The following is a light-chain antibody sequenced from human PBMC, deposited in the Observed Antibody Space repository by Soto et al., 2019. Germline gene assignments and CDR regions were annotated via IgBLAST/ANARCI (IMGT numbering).Light chain of an antibody. CDR1: SSDVGDYNY. J-gene: IGLJ1*01. V-gene: IGLV2-14*01. CDR2: DVS. Sequence: QPVLTQPASVSGSPGQSITISCTGTSSDVGDYNYVSWYQQHPGKAPKLMIYDVSDRPSGVSYRFSGSKSGNTASLTISGLQAEDEADYYCSSYTSSSFYVFGTGTKLTVL. CDR3: SSYTSSSFYV.